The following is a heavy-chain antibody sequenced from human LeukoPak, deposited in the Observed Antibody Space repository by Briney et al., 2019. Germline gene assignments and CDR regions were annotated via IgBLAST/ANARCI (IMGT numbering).Heavy chain of an antibody. J-gene: IGHJ4*02. Sequence: PGGSLRLSCAASGFTFSSYGMHWVRQAPGKGLEWVAVISYDGSNKYYADSVKGRFTISRDNSKNTLYLQMNSLRAEDTAVYYCANHGTVSDSLDYWGQGTLATVSS. CDR2: ISYDGSNK. CDR3: ANHGTVSDSLDY. CDR1: GFTFSSYG. V-gene: IGHV3-30*18. D-gene: IGHD4-17*01.